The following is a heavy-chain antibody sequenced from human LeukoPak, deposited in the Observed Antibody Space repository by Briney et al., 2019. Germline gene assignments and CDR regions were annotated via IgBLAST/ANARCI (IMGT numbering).Heavy chain of an antibody. V-gene: IGHV3-48*01. D-gene: IGHD6-19*01. CDR1: GFTFSSYN. J-gene: IGHJ3*02. Sequence: GGSLRLSCAASGFTFSSYNMQWVRQAPGKGLVWVSYISSSNNTTYYADSVKGRFTISRDNAKNSLYLQMNSLRAEDTAVYYCAATVAGSRNAFDIWGQGTMVTVSS. CDR3: AATVAGSRNAFDI. CDR2: ISSSNNTT.